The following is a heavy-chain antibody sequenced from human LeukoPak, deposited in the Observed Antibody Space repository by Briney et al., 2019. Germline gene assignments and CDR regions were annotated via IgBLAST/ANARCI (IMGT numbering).Heavy chain of an antibody. CDR3: ARDYSYGYSYYYYMDV. J-gene: IGHJ6*03. Sequence: PSETLSLTCTVSGGSISSYYWSWIRQPPGKGLEWIGYIYYSGSTNYNPSLKSRVTISVDTSKNQFSLKLSSVTAADTAVYYCARDYSYGYSYYYYMDVWGKGTTVTVSS. CDR2: IYYSGST. CDR1: GGSISSYY. V-gene: IGHV4-59*01. D-gene: IGHD5-18*01.